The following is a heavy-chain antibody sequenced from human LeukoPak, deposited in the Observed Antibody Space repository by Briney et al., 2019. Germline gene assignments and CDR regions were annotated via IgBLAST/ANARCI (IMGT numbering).Heavy chain of an antibody. J-gene: IGHJ4*02. CDR3: ARAWRGCIGGRCPYYFDY. CDR1: GFTFSNYD. Sequence: RPGGSLRLSCAASGFTFSNYDMHWVRQPTGKGLGWVSAIDTAGDTYYPDSVRGRFTFSRENAKNSLSLQMNSLRAEDTAVYYCARAWRGCIGGRCPYYFDYWGQGTLVTVSS. D-gene: IGHD2-15*01. CDR2: IDTAGDT. V-gene: IGHV3-13*01.